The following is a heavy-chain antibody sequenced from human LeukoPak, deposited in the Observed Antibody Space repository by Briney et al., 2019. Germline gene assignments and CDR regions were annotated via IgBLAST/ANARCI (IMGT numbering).Heavy chain of an antibody. CDR3: ARDRGGQYSYGREFDY. J-gene: IGHJ4*02. V-gene: IGHV4-59*01. D-gene: IGHD5-18*01. CDR1: GGSISSYY. Sequence: PSETLSLTCTVSGGSISSYYWSWIRQPPGKGLGWMGFIYYSGSTNYNPSLKSRVTISVDTSKNQFSLKLSSVTAADTAAYYCARDRGGQYSYGREFDYWGQGTLVTVSS. CDR2: IYYSGST.